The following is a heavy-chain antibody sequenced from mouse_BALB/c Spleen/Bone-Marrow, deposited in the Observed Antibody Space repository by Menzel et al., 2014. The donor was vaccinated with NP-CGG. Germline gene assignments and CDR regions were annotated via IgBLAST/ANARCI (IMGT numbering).Heavy chain of an antibody. D-gene: IGHD4-1*01. CDR2: IYPGDGDT. CDR3: ARTGPFGY. CDR1: GYALSISW. Sequence: VQLQQSGPELVKPGASVKISCKASGYALSISWMNWVKQRPGQGLEWIGRIYPGDGDTNYNGKFKGKATLTADKSSSTAYMQLSSLTPLDSAVYFCARTGPFGYWGQGTLVTVSA. J-gene: IGHJ3*01. V-gene: IGHV1-82*01.